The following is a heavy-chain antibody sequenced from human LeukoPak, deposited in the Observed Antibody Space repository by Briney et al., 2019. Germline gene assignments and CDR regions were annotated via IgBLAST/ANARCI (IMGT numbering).Heavy chain of an antibody. D-gene: IGHD2-21*01. CDR2: IYSSTST. CDR3: ARAYSTAFDI. J-gene: IGHJ3*02. V-gene: IGHV3-53*04. CDR1: VFTVSDNY. Sequence: GWSLRLSCAASVFTVSDNYMSGVRQAAGKGLEWVSDIYSSTSTYYAVSVKSRFTMSRHNSENTLYLQMSSLRTEDTALYYCARAYSTAFDIWGQGTMVTVSS.